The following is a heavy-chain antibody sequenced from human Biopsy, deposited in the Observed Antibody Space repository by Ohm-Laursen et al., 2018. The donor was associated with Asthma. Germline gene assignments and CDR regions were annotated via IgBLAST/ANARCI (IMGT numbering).Heavy chain of an antibody. Sequence: GSLRLSCAASGFDFSDYTMNWVRQAPGKGLEWVPSISSLSRYKYYSDSLRGRVTISRDNAKSPLHLQMSSLRAEDTAVYFCARDFTIGSGSPFHFWGPGTLVTVSS. V-gene: IGHV3-21*01. CDR3: ARDFTIGSGSPFHF. CDR2: ISSLSRYK. CDR1: GFDFSDYT. J-gene: IGHJ4*01. D-gene: IGHD3-10*01.